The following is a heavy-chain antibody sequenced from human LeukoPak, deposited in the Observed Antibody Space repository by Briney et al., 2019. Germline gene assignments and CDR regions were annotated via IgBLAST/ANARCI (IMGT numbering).Heavy chain of an antibody. D-gene: IGHD5-24*01. Sequence: SETLSLTCTVSGGSISSYYWSWIRQPPGKGLEWIGYIHYSGSTNYNPSLKSRVTISVDTSKNQFSLKLSSVTAADTAVYYCARSRDGYNLAAFDIWGQGTMVTVSS. CDR3: ARSRDGYNLAAFDI. CDR1: GGSISSYY. J-gene: IGHJ3*02. V-gene: IGHV4-59*01. CDR2: IHYSGST.